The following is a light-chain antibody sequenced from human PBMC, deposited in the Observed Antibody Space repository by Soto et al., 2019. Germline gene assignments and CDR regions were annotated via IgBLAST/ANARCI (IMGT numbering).Light chain of an antibody. CDR2: GAS. CDR1: QSVSTN. V-gene: IGKV3-15*01. CDR3: QQYNNRVT. Sequence: EIVMTQSPTTLSVSPGERATLSCRASQSVSTNLAWYQQKLGQAPRLLIYGASTRATGIPARFSGTGSGTEFTLTISSLQSEDFAVYYCQQYNNRVTFVPGTKVDIK. J-gene: IGKJ3*01.